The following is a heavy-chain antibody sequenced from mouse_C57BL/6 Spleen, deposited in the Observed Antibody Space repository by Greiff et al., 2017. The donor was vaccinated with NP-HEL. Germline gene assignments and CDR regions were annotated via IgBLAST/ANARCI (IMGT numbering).Heavy chain of an antibody. V-gene: IGHV1-7*01. CDR3: AIYDYDGGYAMDY. CDR1: GYTFTSYW. J-gene: IGHJ4*01. Sequence: VQLQQSGAELANPGASVKLSCKASGYTFTSYWMHWVKQRPGQGLEWIGYINPSSGYTKYNQKFKDKATLTADKSSSTAYMQLSSLTYEDSAVYYCAIYDYDGGYAMDYWGQGTSVTVSS. CDR2: INPSSGYT. D-gene: IGHD2-4*01.